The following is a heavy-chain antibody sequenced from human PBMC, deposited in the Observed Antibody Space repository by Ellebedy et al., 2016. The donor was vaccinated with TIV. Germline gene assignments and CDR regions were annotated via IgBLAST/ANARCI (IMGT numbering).Heavy chain of an antibody. CDR3: ARDEGYESSGYIPTFDY. CDR1: GLTFSSYG. D-gene: IGHD3-22*01. Sequence: GESLKISXVASGLTFSSYGMHWVRQAPGKGLEWVAVISYDGSNKYYADSEKGRFTISRDNSKNTLYLQMNRLRAEDTAVYHCARDEGYESSGYIPTFDYWGQGTPVTVSS. J-gene: IGHJ4*02. CDR2: ISYDGSNK. V-gene: IGHV3-30*03.